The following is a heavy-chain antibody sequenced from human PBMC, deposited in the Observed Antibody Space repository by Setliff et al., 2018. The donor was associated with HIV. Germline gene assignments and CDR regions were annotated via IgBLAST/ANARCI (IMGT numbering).Heavy chain of an antibody. CDR1: GYTFTKFD. D-gene: IGHD6-19*01. J-gene: IGHJ3*02. CDR2: MNPNSGNT. CDR3: ARVPYRSAWFSGGHDAFDI. Sequence: GASVKVSCKASGYTFTKFDTNWVRQATGQGLEWMGWMNPNSGNTGFAQKFQGRVTMTRNTSISTAYMELRSLRSEDTAVYFCARVPYRSAWFSGGHDAFDIWGQGTMVTVSS. V-gene: IGHV1-8*01.